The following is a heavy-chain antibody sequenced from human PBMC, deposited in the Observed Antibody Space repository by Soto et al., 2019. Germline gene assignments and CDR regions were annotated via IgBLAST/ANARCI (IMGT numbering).Heavy chain of an antibody. D-gene: IGHD2-15*01. Sequence: TLSLTCAVYGGSFSGYYWSWIRQPPGKGLEWIGEINHSGSTNYNPSLKSRVTISVDTSKDQFSLKLSSVTAADTAVYYCARGYCSGGSCYRRFDYWGQGTLVTVSS. CDR3: ARGYCSGGSCYRRFDY. V-gene: IGHV4-34*01. J-gene: IGHJ4*02. CDR1: GGSFSGYY. CDR2: INHSGST.